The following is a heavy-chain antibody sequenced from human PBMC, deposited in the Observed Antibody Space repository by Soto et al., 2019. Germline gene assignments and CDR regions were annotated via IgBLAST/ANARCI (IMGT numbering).Heavy chain of an antibody. D-gene: IGHD2-2*01. CDR1: GYTFTSYV. Sequence: ASLKVSCKSSGYTFTSYVISWVRQAPGQGLEWMGWISAYNGNTNYAQKLQGRVTMTTDTSTSTAYMELRSLRSDDTAVYYCARTACSSTSCYSNYGYFDYWGQGTLVTISS. V-gene: IGHV1-18*01. J-gene: IGHJ4*02. CDR3: ARTACSSTSCYSNYGYFDY. CDR2: ISAYNGNT.